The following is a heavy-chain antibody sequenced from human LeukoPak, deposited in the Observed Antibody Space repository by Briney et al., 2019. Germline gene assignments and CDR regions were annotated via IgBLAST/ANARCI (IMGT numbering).Heavy chain of an antibody. J-gene: IGHJ6*03. CDR2: IYYSGST. V-gene: IGHV4-59*01. Sequence: SETLSLTCTVSGGSISSYYLSWIRQPPGKGLEWIGYIYYSGSTNYNPSLKSRVTISVDTSKNQFSLKLSSVTAADTAVYYCARGSYYDFWSGYGKGSEYYYYMDVWGKGTTVTVSS. CDR1: GGSISSYY. D-gene: IGHD3-3*01. CDR3: ARGSYYDFWSGYGKGSEYYYYMDV.